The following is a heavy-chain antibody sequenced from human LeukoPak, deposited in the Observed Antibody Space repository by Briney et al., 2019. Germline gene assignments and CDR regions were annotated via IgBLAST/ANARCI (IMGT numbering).Heavy chain of an antibody. CDR1: GFTFSSYA. CDR2: ISGSGGST. J-gene: IGHJ6*02. CDR3: AKGNIAAPQDIMDV. D-gene: IGHD6-6*01. V-gene: IGHV3-23*01. Sequence: GGSLRLSCAASGFTFSSYAMSWVRQAPGKGLEWVSLISGSGGSTYYADSVKGRFTISRDNSKNTLYLQMNSLRVEDTAVYYCAKGNIAAPQDIMDVWGQGTTVTVSS.